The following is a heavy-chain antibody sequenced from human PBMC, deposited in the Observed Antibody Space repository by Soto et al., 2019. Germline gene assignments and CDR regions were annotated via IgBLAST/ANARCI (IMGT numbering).Heavy chain of an antibody. J-gene: IGHJ3*01. CDR3: TWCLVAREAIDG. CDR1: LFTFSTYV. Sequence: VGSLRLSCADSLFTFSTYVMSWVRQAPGKGLQWVSSISRRGDRTNYADSLKGRLTVARDNSKKTLFLEMNAVTADDTALYHCTWCLVAREAIDGWGQGTLVTVSS. V-gene: IGHV3-23*01. D-gene: IGHD5-12*01. CDR2: ISRRGDRT.